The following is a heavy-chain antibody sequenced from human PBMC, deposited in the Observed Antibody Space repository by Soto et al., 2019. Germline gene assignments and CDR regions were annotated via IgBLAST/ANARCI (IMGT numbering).Heavy chain of an antibody. J-gene: IGHJ3*02. CDR2: IYYSGST. CDR3: ARERGSRLGDDAFDI. CDR1: GGSISSGGYY. V-gene: IGHV4-31*03. Sequence: QVQLQESGPGLVKPSQTLSLTCTVSGGSISSGGYYWSWIRQHPGKGLEWIGYIYYSGSTYYNPSLKSRVTISVDTSKNHCSLKLSSVTAADTAVYYCARERGSRLGDDAFDIWGQGRMVTDSS. D-gene: IGHD2-15*01.